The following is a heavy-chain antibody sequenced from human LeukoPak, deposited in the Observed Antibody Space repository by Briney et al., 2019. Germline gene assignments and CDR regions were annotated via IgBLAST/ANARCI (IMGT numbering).Heavy chain of an antibody. D-gene: IGHD3-16*01. CDR2: IYYSGST. CDR3: ARGGGYDRGHWFDP. Sequence: SETLSLTCTVSGGSISSHYWSWIRQPPGKGLVWIGYIYYSGSTNYNPSLKSRVTISVDTSKNQFSLKLSSVTAADTAVYYCARGGGYDRGHWFDPWGQGTLVTVSS. CDR1: GGSISSHY. J-gene: IGHJ5*02. V-gene: IGHV4-59*11.